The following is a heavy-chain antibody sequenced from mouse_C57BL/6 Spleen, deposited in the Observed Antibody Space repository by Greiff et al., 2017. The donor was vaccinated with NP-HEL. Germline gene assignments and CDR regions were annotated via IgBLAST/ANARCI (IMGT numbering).Heavy chain of an antibody. V-gene: IGHV1-18*01. J-gene: IGHJ2*01. D-gene: IGHD2-1*01. CDR1: GYTFTDYN. Sequence: EVQLQQSGPELVKPGASVKIPCKASGYTFTDYNMDWVKQSHGKSLEWIGDINPNNGGTIYNQKFKAKATLTVDKSSSTAYMELRGRTSEDTAVYYVARKRGLYGNYYLDYWGQGTTLTVSS. CDR2: INPNNGGT. CDR3: ARKRGLYGNYYLDY.